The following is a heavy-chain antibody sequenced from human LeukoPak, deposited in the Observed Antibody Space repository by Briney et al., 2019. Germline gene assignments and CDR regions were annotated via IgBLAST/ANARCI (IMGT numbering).Heavy chain of an antibody. Sequence: ASVKVSCKASGYTFTGYYMHWVRQAPGQGLEWMGWINPNSGGTNYAQKFQGRVTMTRDTSISTAYMELSRLRSDDTAVYYCARDSGSGSYAYYYYYGTDVWGQGTTVTVSS. D-gene: IGHD3-10*01. CDR2: INPNSGGT. CDR1: GYTFTGYY. V-gene: IGHV1-2*02. CDR3: ARDSGSGSYAYYYYYGTDV. J-gene: IGHJ6*02.